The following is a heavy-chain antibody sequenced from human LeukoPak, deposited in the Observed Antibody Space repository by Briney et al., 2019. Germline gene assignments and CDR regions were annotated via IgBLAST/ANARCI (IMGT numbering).Heavy chain of an antibody. D-gene: IGHD3-22*01. V-gene: IGHV5-51*01. J-gene: IGHJ4*02. CDR2: IYPGDSDS. Sequence: GESLKISCKSSGYSFTNYWIAWVRQMPGKGLEWMGIIYPGDSDSRYSPSFQGQVTISADKSISTAYLQWSSLRASDTAMYYCATGYTGSSAFLDYWGQGTLVTVSS. CDR3: ATGYTGSSAFLDY. CDR1: GYSFTNYW.